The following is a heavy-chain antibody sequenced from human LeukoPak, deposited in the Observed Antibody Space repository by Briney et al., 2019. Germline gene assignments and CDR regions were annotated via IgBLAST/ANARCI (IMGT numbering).Heavy chain of an antibody. CDR2: IREDGSEK. V-gene: IGHV3-7*01. Sequence: GESLKISCKGSGYSFTTYWIGWVRQAPGKGLEWVANIREDGSEKYYMDSVKGRFTISRDNAKNSLYLQMNSLRAEDTAVYYCARVGRIYQYYMDVWGKGTTVTVS. J-gene: IGHJ6*03. CDR3: ARVGRIYQYYMDV. CDR1: GYSFTTYW.